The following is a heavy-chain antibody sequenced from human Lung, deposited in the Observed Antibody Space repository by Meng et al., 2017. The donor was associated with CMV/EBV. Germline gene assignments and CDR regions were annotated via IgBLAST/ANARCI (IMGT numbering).Heavy chain of an antibody. V-gene: IGHV1-2*02. CDR1: GYTFTGYY. CDR2: INPNSGGT. CDR3: ARFVDTAMATGWFDP. Sequence: SGYTFTGYYMPWVRQPPGQGLEWMGWINPNSGGTNYAQKFQGRVTTTRDTSISTAYMELSRLRSDDTAVYYCARFVDTAMATGWFDPWGQGTLVTVSS. D-gene: IGHD5-18*01. J-gene: IGHJ5*02.